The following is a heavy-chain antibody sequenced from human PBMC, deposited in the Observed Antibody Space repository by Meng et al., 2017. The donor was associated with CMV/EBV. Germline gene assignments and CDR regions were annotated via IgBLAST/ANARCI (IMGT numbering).Heavy chain of an antibody. CDR2: MNPNSGNT. J-gene: IGHJ6*02. CDR1: GYTFTSYD. CDR3: ARGPYCSSTSCYVAFVYYYYYGMDV. D-gene: IGHD2-2*01. Sequence: ASVKVSCKASGYTFTSYDIKWVRQATGQGLEWMGWMNPNSGNTGYAQKFQGRVTMTRNTSISTAYMELSSLRSEDTAVYYCARGPYCSSTSCYVAFVYYYYYGMDVWGQGTTVTVSS. V-gene: IGHV1-8*01.